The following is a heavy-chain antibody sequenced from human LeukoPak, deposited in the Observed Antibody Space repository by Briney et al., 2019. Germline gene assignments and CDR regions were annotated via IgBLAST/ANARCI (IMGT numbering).Heavy chain of an antibody. D-gene: IGHD2-2*01. CDR2: MYYTGTT. CDR3: ARSVSASAGRGWFDP. J-gene: IGHJ5*02. CDR1: GGSISSLGYS. V-gene: IGHV4-39*07. Sequence: SETLSLTCSVSGGSISSLGYSWGWIRQPPGKGLEWIASMYYTGTTYYNPSLKSRVTMSVDTSKNQFSLNLTSVTAADTAVFYCARSVSASAGRGWFDPWGQGTLVTVSS.